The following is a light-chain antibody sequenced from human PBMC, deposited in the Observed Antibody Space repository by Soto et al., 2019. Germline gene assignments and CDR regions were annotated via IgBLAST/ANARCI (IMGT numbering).Light chain of an antibody. V-gene: IGLV2-23*01. CDR2: EGS. Sequence: QSVLTQPASVSGSPGQSITISCTATSSDVGIYNLVSWYQQHPGKAPKLVIYEGSKRPSGVSNRFSGSRSGNTASLTISGLQAEDEADYYCCSYAGDSTWVFGGGTKVTVL. J-gene: IGLJ3*02. CDR3: CSYAGDSTWV. CDR1: SSDVGIYNL.